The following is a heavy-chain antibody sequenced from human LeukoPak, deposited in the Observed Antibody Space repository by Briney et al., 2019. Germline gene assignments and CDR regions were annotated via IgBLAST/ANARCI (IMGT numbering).Heavy chain of an antibody. V-gene: IGHV4-39*01. CDR1: GGSISSSSNY. CDR3: ARLSKRGTMTPY. CDR2: IYYSGST. J-gene: IGHJ4*02. D-gene: IGHD5-24*01. Sequence: TSETLSLTCTVSGGSISSSSNYWGWIRQPPGKGLEWIVSIYYSGSTYHNPSLKSRVTMSVDTSKNQFSLNLSSVTAADTAVYYCARLSKRGTMTPYWGQGTLVTVSS.